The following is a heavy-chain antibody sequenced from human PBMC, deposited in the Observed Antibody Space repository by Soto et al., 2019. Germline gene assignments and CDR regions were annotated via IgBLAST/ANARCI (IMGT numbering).Heavy chain of an antibody. Sequence: SESLSLTCAVSGGSISSSNWWIWVRQPPGKGLEWIGEIYHSGSTNYNPSLKSRVTISVDKSKNQFSLKLSSVTAADTAVYYCARDQYYYDSSGYGMDVWGQGTTLTVSS. J-gene: IGHJ6*02. V-gene: IGHV4-4*02. CDR2: IYHSGST. CDR1: GGSISSSNW. D-gene: IGHD3-22*01. CDR3: ARDQYYYDSSGYGMDV.